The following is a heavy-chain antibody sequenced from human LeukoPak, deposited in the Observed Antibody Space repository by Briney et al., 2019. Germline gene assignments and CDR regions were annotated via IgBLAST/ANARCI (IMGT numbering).Heavy chain of an antibody. Sequence: SETLTLTCTVPGGSISGYYWTWIRQPAGKGLERIGRIYSSGDTNHNYNPSFESRVTISGETSKTQFSLRLKSVTAADTAVYYCARDSPDGYTHEHYYYYMDVWGKGTTVTVSS. CDR1: GGSISGYY. CDR2: IYSSGDTNH. J-gene: IGHJ6*03. V-gene: IGHV4-4*07. D-gene: IGHD5-18*01. CDR3: ARDSPDGYTHEHYYYYMDV.